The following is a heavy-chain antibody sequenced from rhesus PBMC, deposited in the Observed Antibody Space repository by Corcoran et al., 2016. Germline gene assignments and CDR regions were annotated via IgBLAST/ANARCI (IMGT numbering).Heavy chain of an antibody. CDR1: GGSFSSYW. D-gene: IGHD6-13*01. CDR3: ARFEYGSWSGGYDFDD. J-gene: IGHJ4*01. Sequence: QVQLQESGPGLVKPSETLSLTCAVSGGSFSSYWWSWIRQPPRKGLEWIGEINGNSGSTNYNPSLKSRVTMSKDASQNQFALKLSSVTAADTAVYYGARFEYGSWSGGYDFDDWGQGVLVTVSS. V-gene: IGHV4-80*01. CDR2: INGNSGST.